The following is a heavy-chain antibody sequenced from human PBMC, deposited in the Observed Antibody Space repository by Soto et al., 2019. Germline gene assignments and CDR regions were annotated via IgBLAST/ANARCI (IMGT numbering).Heavy chain of an antibody. CDR3: AKDSQLWFGYYGMDV. CDR2: SSGSGGST. CDR1: GFTFSSYA. Sequence: VGSLRLSCAASGFTFSSYAMSWVRQAPGKGLEWVSASSGSGGSTYYADSVKGRFTISRDNSKNTLYMQMNSLRAEDTAVYYCAKDSQLWFGYYGMDVWGQGTTVTVSS. D-gene: IGHD3-10*01. J-gene: IGHJ6*02. V-gene: IGHV3-23*01.